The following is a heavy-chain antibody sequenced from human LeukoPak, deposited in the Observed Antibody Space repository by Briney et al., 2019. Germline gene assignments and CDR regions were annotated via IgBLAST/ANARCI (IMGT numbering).Heavy chain of an antibody. D-gene: IGHD3-22*01. CDR3: AKRDTSGSYYFDY. J-gene: IGHJ4*02. CDR1: GFTFSDHS. V-gene: IGHV3-23*01. Sequence: GGSLRLSCAASGFTFSDHSMNWVRQAPGKGLEWVSAITSSGSNTYFADSVKGRFTISRDNSKNTLYLQMNSLRAEDTAVYLCAKRDTSGSYYFDYWGQGTLVTVSS. CDR2: ITSSGSNT.